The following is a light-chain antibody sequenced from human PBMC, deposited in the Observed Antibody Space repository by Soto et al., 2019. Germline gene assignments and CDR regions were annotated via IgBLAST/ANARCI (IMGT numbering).Light chain of an antibody. J-gene: IGKJ1*01. CDR1: QSVNSNF. CDR2: GAS. CDR3: QQYGTSPWT. V-gene: IGKV3-20*01. Sequence: EIVLTRSPGTISLSPGYISTLSCRASQSVNSNFLDWYQQNHGQAPRLLIYGASSRATGIPETLSGSGSGTDLTITISRMQPGDFAVYYCQQYGTSPWTFGHGTKVDI.